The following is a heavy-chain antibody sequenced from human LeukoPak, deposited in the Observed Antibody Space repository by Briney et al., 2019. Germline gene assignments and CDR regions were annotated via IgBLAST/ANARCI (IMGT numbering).Heavy chain of an antibody. CDR1: GFTFSSYA. CDR2: ISYDGSNK. Sequence: PGGSLRLSCAASGFTFSSYAMHWVRQAPGKGLEWVAVISYDGSNKYYADSVKGRFTISRDNSKNTLYLQMNSLRAEDTAVYYCARGKVSSSCDYWGQGTLVTVSS. CDR3: ARGKVSSSCDY. D-gene: IGHD6-13*01. J-gene: IGHJ4*02. V-gene: IGHV3-30-3*01.